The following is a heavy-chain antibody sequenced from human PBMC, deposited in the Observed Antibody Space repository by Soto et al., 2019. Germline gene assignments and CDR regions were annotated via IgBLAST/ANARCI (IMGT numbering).Heavy chain of an antibody. J-gene: IGHJ3*02. V-gene: IGHV4-59*01. CDR3: ARGRGGWFINQLLNAFDI. D-gene: IGHD2-2*01. CDR1: GGSISSYY. Sequence: QVQLQESGPGLVKPSETLSLTCTVSGGSISSYYWSWIRQPPGKGLEWIGYIYYSGSTNYNPSLKRRATISVDTSKNQFSLKLSSVTAADTAVYYCARGRGGWFINQLLNAFDIWGQGTMVTVSS. CDR2: IYYSGST.